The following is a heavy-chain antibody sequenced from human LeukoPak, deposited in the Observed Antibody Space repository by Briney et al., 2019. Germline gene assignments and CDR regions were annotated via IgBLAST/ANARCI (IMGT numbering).Heavy chain of an antibody. Sequence: SVKVSCKPSGYTFTSYGISWVRQAPGQGLEWMGGIIPIFGTANYAQKFQGRVTITADESTSTAYMELSSLRSEDTAVYYCARVSGIQLWLPIDYWGQGTLVTVSS. J-gene: IGHJ4*02. CDR1: GYTFTSYG. CDR3: ARVSGIQLWLPIDY. CDR2: IIPIFGTA. V-gene: IGHV1-69*13. D-gene: IGHD5-18*01.